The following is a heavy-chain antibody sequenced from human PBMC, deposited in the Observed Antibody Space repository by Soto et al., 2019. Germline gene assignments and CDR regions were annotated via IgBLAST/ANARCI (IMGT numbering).Heavy chain of an antibody. D-gene: IGHD6-6*01. CDR1: RFTFSSYS. V-gene: IGHV3-21*01. CDR3: ARDRSSSSGEAFDI. CDR2: ISSSSSYI. J-gene: IGHJ3*02. Sequence: GGSLRLSCAASRFTFSSYSMNWVRQAPGKGLEWVSSISSSSSYIYYADSVKGRFTISRDNAKNSLYLQMNSLRAEDTAVYYCARDRSSSSGEAFDIWGQGTMVTVSS.